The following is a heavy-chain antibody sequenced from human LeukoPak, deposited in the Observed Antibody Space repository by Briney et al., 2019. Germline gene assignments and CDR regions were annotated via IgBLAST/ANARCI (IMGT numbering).Heavy chain of an antibody. CDR3: ARLLVVVQGASLHWFDP. CDR2: INTNTGNP. Sequence: GASVKVSCKASGYTFTNYAMNRVRQAPGQGLEWMGWINTNTGNPTYAQGFTGRFVFSLDTSVSTAYLKISNLKAEDTAFYYCARLLVVVQGASLHWFDPWGQRTLVTVSS. D-gene: IGHD2-15*01. V-gene: IGHV7-4-1*02. CDR1: GYTFTNYA. J-gene: IGHJ5*02.